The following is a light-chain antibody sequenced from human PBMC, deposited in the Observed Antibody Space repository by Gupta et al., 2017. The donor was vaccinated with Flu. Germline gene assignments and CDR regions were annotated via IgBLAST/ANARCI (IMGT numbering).Light chain of an antibody. CDR1: GSNIGTNY. J-gene: IGLJ2*01. CDR3: AAWDDTLSGHVV. CDR2: RND. V-gene: IGLV1-47*01. Sequence: QSVLTQPPSASGTPGQRVTISCSGSGSNIGTNYVYWYRQLPGTAPKLLIYRNDQRPSGVPDRFSGSKSGTSASLAISGLRSEDEADYYCAAWDDTLSGHVVFGGGTKLTVL.